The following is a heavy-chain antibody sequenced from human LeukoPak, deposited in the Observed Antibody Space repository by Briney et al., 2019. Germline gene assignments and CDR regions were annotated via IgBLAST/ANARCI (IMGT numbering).Heavy chain of an antibody. Sequence: SETLSLTCTVSGGSMSGYFWSWIRRSAGKGLEWIGRIHDNGDSNHNPSLNSRVTLALYTSENQVSLKLTSVTAADPALSYCARSPSGCGGTCPSDHWGPGTLGTVSS. J-gene: IGHJ4*02. CDR2: IHDNGDS. CDR1: GGSMSGYF. CDR3: ARSPSGCGGTCPSDH. D-gene: IGHD2-15*01. V-gene: IGHV4-4*07.